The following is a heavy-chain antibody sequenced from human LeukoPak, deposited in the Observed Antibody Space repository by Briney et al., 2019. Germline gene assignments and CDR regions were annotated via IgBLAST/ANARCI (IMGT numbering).Heavy chain of an antibody. J-gene: IGHJ6*03. CDR2: IRQDESER. D-gene: IGHD5-18*01. Sequence: GGSLRLSCEGSGFSFSSYWMTWVRQLPGKGPEWVANIRQDESERYFADSVKGRFTISRDNAKKSVYLHMSSLRAEDTALYYCAKQTWIQLYMDVWGKGTTVTISS. CDR1: GFSFSSYW. CDR3: AKQTWIQLYMDV. V-gene: IGHV3-7*01.